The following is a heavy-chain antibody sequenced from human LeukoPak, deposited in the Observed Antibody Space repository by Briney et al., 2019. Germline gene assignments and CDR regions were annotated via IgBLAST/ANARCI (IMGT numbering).Heavy chain of an antibody. CDR2: ITSSSSSN. Sequence: GGSLRLSCAASGFTFNGYNMNWVRQAPGKGLEWISYITSSSSSNSYADSVKGRFSISRDNAKNSLYLQMNSLRAEDTAVYYCATPVPHGSDPSLYYYYMDVWGKGTTVTISS. CDR3: ATPVPHGSDPSLYYYYMDV. J-gene: IGHJ6*03. D-gene: IGHD3-10*01. V-gene: IGHV3-48*01. CDR1: GFTFNGYN.